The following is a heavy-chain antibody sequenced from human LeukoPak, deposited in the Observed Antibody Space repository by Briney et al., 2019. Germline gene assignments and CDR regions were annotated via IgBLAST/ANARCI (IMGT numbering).Heavy chain of an antibody. CDR2: ISTASNP. J-gene: IGHJ2*01. CDR3: ARELGIECYWYFDL. CDR1: GFTVRYYG. Sequence: PGGSLRLSCAASGFTVRYYGMHWVRQVAGKGLEWVSAISTASNPHYAASVQGRFTIFRANAEDSLYLQMNSLSAEDTAVYYCARELGIECYWYFDLWGRGTLVTVSS. D-gene: IGHD7-27*01. V-gene: IGHV3-13*05.